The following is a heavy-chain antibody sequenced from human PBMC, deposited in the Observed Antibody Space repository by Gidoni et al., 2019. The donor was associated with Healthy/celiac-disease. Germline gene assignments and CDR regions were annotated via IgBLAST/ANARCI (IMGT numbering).Heavy chain of an antibody. CDR1: GFAFISYA. CDR2: ISGSGGST. Sequence: EVRLLESVGGLVQPGGSLRLSCAASGFAFISYAMSWVRQAPGKGLEWVSAISGSGGSTYYADSVKGRFTISRDNSKNTLYLQMNSLRAEDTAVYYCAKDYRRNIVVVPAVPDYYMDVWGKGTTVTVSS. J-gene: IGHJ6*03. D-gene: IGHD2-2*01. V-gene: IGHV3-23*01. CDR3: AKDYRRNIVVVPAVPDYYMDV.